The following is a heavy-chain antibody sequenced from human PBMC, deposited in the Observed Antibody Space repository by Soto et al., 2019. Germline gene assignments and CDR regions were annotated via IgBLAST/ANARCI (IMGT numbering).Heavy chain of an antibody. CDR2: ISYTGTT. CDR3: ARTTLRRGNFDS. J-gene: IGHJ4*02. CDR1: DYSVSSSNW. V-gene: IGHV4-28*01. D-gene: IGHD3-10*01. Sequence: QAQLQESGPGLVMPSDTLSLTCVVSDYSVSSSNWWGWIRQPPGKGLEWIGYISYTGTTYYNPSLKSRVTMSVDTSKNQFSLQLTSVTAVDTAVYYCARTTLRRGNFDSWGQGTLVTVSS.